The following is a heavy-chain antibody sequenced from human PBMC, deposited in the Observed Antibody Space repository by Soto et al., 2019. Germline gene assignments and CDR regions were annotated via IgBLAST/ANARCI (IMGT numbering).Heavy chain of an antibody. CDR2: IWYDGSNK. Sequence: GGSLRLSCAASGFTFSSYGMHWVRQAPGKGLEWVAVIWYDGSNKYYADSVKGRFTISRDNSKNTLYLQMNSLRAEDTAVYYCARDERWWLVDLGYYYGMDVWGQGTTVTVSS. D-gene: IGHD6-19*01. J-gene: IGHJ6*02. V-gene: IGHV3-33*01. CDR1: GFTFSSYG. CDR3: ARDERWWLVDLGYYYGMDV.